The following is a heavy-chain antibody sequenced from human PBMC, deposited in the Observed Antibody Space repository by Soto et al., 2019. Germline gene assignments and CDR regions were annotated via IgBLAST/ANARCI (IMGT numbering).Heavy chain of an antibody. D-gene: IGHD3-22*01. CDR2: ISAYNGNT. CDR3: ASGYYYDSSGPLDY. Sequence: ASVKVSCKASGYTFTSYGISWVRQAPGQGLEWMGWISAYNGNTNYAQKLQGRVTMTTDTSTSTAYMELRSLRSDDTAVYYCASGYYYDSSGPLDYWGQGTLVTVSS. V-gene: IGHV1-18*01. J-gene: IGHJ4*02. CDR1: GYTFTSYG.